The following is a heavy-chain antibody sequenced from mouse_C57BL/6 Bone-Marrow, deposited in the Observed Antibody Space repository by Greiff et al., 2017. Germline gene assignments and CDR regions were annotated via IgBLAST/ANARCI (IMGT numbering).Heavy chain of an antibody. D-gene: IGHD1-2*01. CDR1: GFTFSDYG. CDR2: ISSGSSTI. V-gene: IGHV5-17*01. J-gene: IGHJ1*03. CDR3: ASPSLLTSYWYFDV. Sequence: EVMLVESGGGLVKPGGSLKLSCAASGFTFSDYGMHWVRQAPEKGLEWVAYISSGSSTIYYADTVKRRFTISRDNAKNTLFLQMTSLRSEDTAMYYCASPSLLTSYWYFDVWGTGTTVTVSS.